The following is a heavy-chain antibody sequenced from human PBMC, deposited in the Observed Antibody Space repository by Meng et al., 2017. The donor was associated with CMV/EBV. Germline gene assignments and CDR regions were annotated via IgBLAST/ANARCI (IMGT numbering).Heavy chain of an antibody. CDR1: GFTVSSNY. CDR2: IYSGGSP. J-gene: IGHJ6*02. V-gene: IGHV3-66*01. D-gene: IGHD6-13*01. Sequence: GESLKISCAASGFTVSSNYMSWVRQAPGKGLEWVSVIYSGGSPYYADSVKGRFTISRDNAKNSLYLQMNSLRAEDTAVYHCARGGRGKAAAGKRMDVWGQGTTVTVSS. CDR3: ARGGRGKAAAGKRMDV.